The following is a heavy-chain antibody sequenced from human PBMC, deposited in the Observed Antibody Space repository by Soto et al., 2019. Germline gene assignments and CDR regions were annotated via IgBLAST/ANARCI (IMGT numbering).Heavy chain of an antibody. CDR2: IWSDGSNK. Sequence: QVQLVESGGSVVQPGRSLRLSCSASGFTFSSYDMHWVRQAPGKGLQWVAVIWSDGSNKHYADSVKGRFAISRDNSKNTLYLQMDSLRAEDTAVYYCVRHCTKGVCYTRGMDVWCQGTTVSLSS. CDR3: VRHCTKGVCYTRGMDV. V-gene: IGHV3-33*01. D-gene: IGHD2-8*01. CDR1: GFTFSSYD. J-gene: IGHJ6*02.